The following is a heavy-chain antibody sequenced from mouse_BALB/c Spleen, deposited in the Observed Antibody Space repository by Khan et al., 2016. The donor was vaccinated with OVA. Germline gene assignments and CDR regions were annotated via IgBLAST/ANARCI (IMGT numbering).Heavy chain of an antibody. V-gene: IGHV1S22*01. D-gene: IGHD1-1*02. CDR3: TGGIDWISY. J-gene: IGHJ3*01. CDR1: GYTLTSYW. CDR2: IYPGSGST. Sequence: LQQPGSELVRPGASVKLSCKAAGYTLTSYWMHWVKQRPGQGLEWIGDIYPGSGSTNYDEKFKSKATLTVDTSSSTAYMQLSSLTSEDSAVFYCTGGIDWISYGGQGTLVTVSA.